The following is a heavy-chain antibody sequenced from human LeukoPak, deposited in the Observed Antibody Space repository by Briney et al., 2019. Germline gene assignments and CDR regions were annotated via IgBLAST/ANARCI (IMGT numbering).Heavy chain of an antibody. CDR3: ARSPRWFGELYFDY. CDR2: IYYSGST. J-gene: IGHJ4*02. D-gene: IGHD3-10*01. Sequence: SGTLSLTCTVSGGSISSYYWSWIRQPPGKGLEWIGYIYYSGSTNYNPSLKSRVTISVDMSKNQFPLKLSSVTAADTAVYYCARSPRWFGELYFDYWGQGTLVTVSS. CDR1: GGSISSYY. V-gene: IGHV4-59*01.